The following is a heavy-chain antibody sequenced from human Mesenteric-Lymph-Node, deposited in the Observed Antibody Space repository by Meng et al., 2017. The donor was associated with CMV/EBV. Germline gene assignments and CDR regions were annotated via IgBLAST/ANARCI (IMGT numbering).Heavy chain of an antibody. Sequence: SGYTFTNYYMHWVRQAPEEGLEWMGIINPGGGSTTYAQKFQDRVTMTRDTSTSTVYMELASLRSEDTAVYYCARPYNYDSSGYGDFRDWGQGTLVTVSS. CDR2: INPGGGST. CDR3: ARPYNYDSSGYGDFRD. D-gene: IGHD3-22*01. J-gene: IGHJ4*02. V-gene: IGHV1-46*01. CDR1: GYTFTNYY.